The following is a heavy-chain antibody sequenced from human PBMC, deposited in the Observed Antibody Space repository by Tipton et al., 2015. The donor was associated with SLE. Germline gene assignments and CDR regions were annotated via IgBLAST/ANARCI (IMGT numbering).Heavy chain of an antibody. CDR3: ARDPGTYYYGSGSYYFDY. V-gene: IGHV3-30*03. D-gene: IGHD3-10*01. Sequence: SLRLSCAASGFTFSTYGMHWVRQAPGKGLEWVAVISYDGSNKYYADSVKGRFTISRDNSKNTLYLQMNSLRAEDTAVYYCARDPGTYYYGSGSYYFDYWGQGTLVTVSS. CDR2: ISYDGSNK. J-gene: IGHJ4*02. CDR1: GFTFSTYG.